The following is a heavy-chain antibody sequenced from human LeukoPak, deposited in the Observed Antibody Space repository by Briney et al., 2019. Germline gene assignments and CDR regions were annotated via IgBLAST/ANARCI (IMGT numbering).Heavy chain of an antibody. V-gene: IGHV3-23*01. D-gene: IGHD2-21*02. CDR2: ISGSGGIT. J-gene: IGHJ4*02. Sequence: SLSLPCVASGFTFHRYAMRWVRQAAAKGLAGVSAISGSGGITYSADSVKGRFTISRDKSKNTLYLQMNSLRAEETAVYYCAKDRPLSGTEYYFDYGGQGTLVTVSS. CDR3: AKDRPLSGTEYYFDY. CDR1: GFTFHRYA.